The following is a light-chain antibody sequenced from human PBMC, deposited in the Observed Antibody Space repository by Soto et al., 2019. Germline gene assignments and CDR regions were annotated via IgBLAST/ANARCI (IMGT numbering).Light chain of an antibody. CDR3: QLYYNNPWT. V-gene: IGKV4-1*01. Sequence: DIVMTQSPDSLAVSLGESATINCRSSQSVLYSSNNATFLAWYQQKPGQPPKQLIYWASNRESGVPDRFRGSGSWADFTLAITSQQAEVVALYYGQLYYNNPWTFGQGTKVQIK. CDR2: WAS. J-gene: IGKJ1*01. CDR1: QSVLYSSNNATF.